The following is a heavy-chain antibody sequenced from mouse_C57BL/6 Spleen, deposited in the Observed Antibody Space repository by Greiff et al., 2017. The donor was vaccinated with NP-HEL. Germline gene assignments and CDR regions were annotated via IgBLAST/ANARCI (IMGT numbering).Heavy chain of an antibody. Sequence: VQLQQPGAELVKPGASVKLSCKASGYTFTSYWMHWVKQRPGQGLEWIGMIHPYSGSTNYNEKFKSKATLTVDKSSSTAYMQLSSLTSEDSAVYYCARTVYYGSLYAMDYWGQGTSVTVSS. J-gene: IGHJ4*01. D-gene: IGHD2-2*01. V-gene: IGHV1-64*01. CDR2: IHPYSGST. CDR3: ARTVYYGSLYAMDY. CDR1: GYTFTSYW.